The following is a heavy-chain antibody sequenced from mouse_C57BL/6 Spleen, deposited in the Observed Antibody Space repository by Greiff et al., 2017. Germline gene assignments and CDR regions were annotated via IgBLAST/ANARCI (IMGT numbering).Heavy chain of an antibody. Sequence: VQLQESGPELVKPGASVKISCKASGYAFSSSWMNWVKQRPGKGLEWIGRIYPGDGDTNYNGKFKGKATLTADKSSSTAYMQLSSLTSEDSAVXFCARGLTGGFAYWGQGTLVTVSA. J-gene: IGHJ3*01. CDR3: ARGLTGGFAY. D-gene: IGHD4-1*01. V-gene: IGHV1-82*01. CDR1: GYAFSSSW. CDR2: IYPGDGDT.